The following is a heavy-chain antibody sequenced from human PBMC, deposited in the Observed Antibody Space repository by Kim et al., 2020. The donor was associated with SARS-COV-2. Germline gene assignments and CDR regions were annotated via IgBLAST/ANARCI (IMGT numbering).Heavy chain of an antibody. CDR3: ARQRDDSSGYDAFDI. J-gene: IGHJ3*02. CDR2: IYPGDSDT. Sequence: GESLKISCKGSGYSFTSYWIGWVRQMPGKGLEWMGIIYPGDSDTRYSPSFQGQVTISADKSISTAYLQWSSLKASDTAMYYCARQRDDSSGYDAFDIWGQGTMVTVSS. D-gene: IGHD3-22*01. CDR1: GYSFTSYW. V-gene: IGHV5-51*01.